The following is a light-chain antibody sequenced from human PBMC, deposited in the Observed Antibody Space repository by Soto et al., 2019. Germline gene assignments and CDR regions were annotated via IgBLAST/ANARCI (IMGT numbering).Light chain of an antibody. CDR2: GAS. V-gene: IGKV3-20*01. Sequence: EIVLTQSPGTLSLSPGERATLSCRASQSVSSSYLAWYQQKPGQAPMLLIYGASSRATGIPDTFSGSGSGTDFTLTISRLEPEDFAVYYCQHYDSSLFTFGPGTKVDIK. CDR3: QHYDSSLFT. CDR1: QSVSSSY. J-gene: IGKJ3*01.